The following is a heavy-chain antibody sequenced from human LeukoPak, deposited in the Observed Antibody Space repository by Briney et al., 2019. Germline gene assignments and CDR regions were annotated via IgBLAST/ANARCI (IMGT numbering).Heavy chain of an antibody. CDR1: GFTFGSYS. V-gene: IGHV3-48*02. Sequence: GGSLRLSCAASGFTFGSYSMIWVRQAPGKGLEWISYISGGSGTINYADSVKGRFTVSRDNAKNSLYLQMNSLRDEDTAVYSCAKVRAGYYFDYWSQGTLVTVSS. CDR2: ISGGSGTI. CDR3: AKVRAGYYFDY. J-gene: IGHJ4*02.